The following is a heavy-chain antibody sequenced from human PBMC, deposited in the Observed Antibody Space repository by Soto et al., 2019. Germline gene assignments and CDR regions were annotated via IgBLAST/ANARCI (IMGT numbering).Heavy chain of an antibody. D-gene: IGHD6-19*01. CDR1: GFTFSDYY. CDR2: ISWNSGSI. V-gene: IGHV3-9*01. J-gene: IGHJ3*02. CDR3: AKARGGVAVHAFDI. Sequence: GGSLRLCCAASGFTFSDYYMHWVRQAPGKGLEWVSGISWNSGSIGYADSVKGRFTISRDNAKNSLYLQMNSLRAEDTALYYCAKARGGVAVHAFDIWGQGTMVTVSS.